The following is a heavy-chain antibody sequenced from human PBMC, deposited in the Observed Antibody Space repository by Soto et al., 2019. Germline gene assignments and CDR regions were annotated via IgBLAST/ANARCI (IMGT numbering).Heavy chain of an antibody. CDR2: ISYDGSNK. V-gene: IGHV3-30*18. CDR1: GYTFSSYG. D-gene: IGHD1-1*01. CDR3: AKQYKGYYFDY. J-gene: IGHJ4*02. Sequence: QAELVESGGGVVQPGRSLRLSCAASGYTFSSYGMHWVRQAPGKGLEWVAVISYDGSNKYYADSVKGRFTISRDNSKNTLYLQMNSLRAEDTAVYYCAKQYKGYYFDYWGQGTLVTVSS.